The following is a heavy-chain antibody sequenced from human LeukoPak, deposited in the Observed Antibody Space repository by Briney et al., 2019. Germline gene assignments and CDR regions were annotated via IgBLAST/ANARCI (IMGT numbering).Heavy chain of an antibody. CDR1: GYTFTGYY. V-gene: IGHV1-46*01. Sequence: GASVKVSCKASGYTFTGYYMHWVRQAPGQGLEWMGIINPSGGSTSYAQKFQCRVTMTRDMSTSTVYMELSSLRSEDTAIYYCAREGRGVPGAIAAVKGFDYWGQGTLVTVSS. CDR2: INPSGGST. D-gene: IGHD6-13*01. CDR3: AREGRGVPGAIAAVKGFDY. J-gene: IGHJ4*02.